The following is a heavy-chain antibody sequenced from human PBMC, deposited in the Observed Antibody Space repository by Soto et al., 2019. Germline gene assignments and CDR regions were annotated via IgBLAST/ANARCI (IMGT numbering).Heavy chain of an antibody. CDR2: ISGSGTIT. V-gene: IGHV3-23*01. Sequence: EVQLLESGGGLVQPGGSLRLSCAASGFPFSSRAMSWVRQAPGKGLEWVSAISGSGTITYYADSVKGRFTISRDTAKNTHNLQMNRLRPDDTAVYYCAEWTRYCSGADCRAWGQGTLVTVSS. CDR1: GFPFSSRA. J-gene: IGHJ5*02. CDR3: AEWTRYCSGADCRA. D-gene: IGHD2-15*01.